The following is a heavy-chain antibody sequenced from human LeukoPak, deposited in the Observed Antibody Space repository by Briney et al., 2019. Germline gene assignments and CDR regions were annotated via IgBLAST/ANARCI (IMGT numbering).Heavy chain of an antibody. V-gene: IGHV5-51*01. D-gene: IGHD1-26*01. J-gene: IGHJ3*02. Sequence: GESLKISCKGSGYTLTNYWIGWVRQMPGKGLEWMGIIFPADSDTRYSPSFQGQVTISADKSISTAYLQWNGLKAADTAIYYCARQRAWRELGAFDIWGLGTMVTVSS. CDR1: GYTLTNYW. CDR3: ARQRAWRELGAFDI. CDR2: IFPADSDT.